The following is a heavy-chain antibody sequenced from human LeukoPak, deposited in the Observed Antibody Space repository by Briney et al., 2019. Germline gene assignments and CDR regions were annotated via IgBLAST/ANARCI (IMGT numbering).Heavy chain of an antibody. Sequence: GGSLRLSCAASGFTVSSNYMSWVRQAPGKGLEWVSVIYSGGSTYYADSVKGRFTISRDNSKNTLYLQMNSLRAEDTAVYYCARESAPSLYYYYYMDVWGKGTTVTVSS. CDR1: GFTVSSNY. J-gene: IGHJ6*03. CDR2: IYSGGST. D-gene: IGHD4/OR15-4a*01. V-gene: IGHV3-53*01. CDR3: ARESAPSLYYYYYMDV.